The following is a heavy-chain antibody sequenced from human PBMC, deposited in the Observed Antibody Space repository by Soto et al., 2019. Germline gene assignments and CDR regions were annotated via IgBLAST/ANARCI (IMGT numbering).Heavy chain of an antibody. J-gene: IGHJ4*02. Sequence: EVQLVESGGGLVKPGGSLRLSCAASGFTFSSYSMNWVRQAPGEGLEWVSSISSSSSYIYYADSVKGRFTISRDNAKNSLYLQMNSLRAEDTAVYYCARDLRYSGYENYWGQGTLVTVSS. CDR2: ISSSSSYI. V-gene: IGHV3-21*01. CDR1: GFTFSSYS. D-gene: IGHD5-12*01. CDR3: ARDLRYSGYENY.